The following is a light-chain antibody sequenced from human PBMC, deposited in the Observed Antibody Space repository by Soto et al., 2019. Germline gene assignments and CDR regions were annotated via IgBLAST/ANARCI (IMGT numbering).Light chain of an antibody. Sequence: DIQMTQSPSTLSASVGDRVTITCRASQTISSWLAWYQQKPGKAPKLLIYKASNLETGVPSRFGGSGSGTEFTLTISSLQPDDFATYYCQQYSNYPWTFGPGTKVEIK. CDR2: KAS. CDR1: QTISSW. J-gene: IGKJ1*01. V-gene: IGKV1-5*03. CDR3: QQYSNYPWT.